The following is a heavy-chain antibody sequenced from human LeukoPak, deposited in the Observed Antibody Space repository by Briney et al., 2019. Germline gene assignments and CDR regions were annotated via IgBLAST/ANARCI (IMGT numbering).Heavy chain of an antibody. CDR2: ISSSSTYI. J-gene: IGHJ4*02. CDR1: GFTFSSYS. CDR3: ARGASNRFDY. Sequence: GSLRLSCAASGFTFSSYSMNWVRQAPGKGLEWVSSISSSSTYIYYADSVKGRFTISRDNAKNSLYLQMNSLRAEDTAVYYCARGASNRFDYWGQGTLVTVSS. V-gene: IGHV3-21*01. D-gene: IGHD1-14*01.